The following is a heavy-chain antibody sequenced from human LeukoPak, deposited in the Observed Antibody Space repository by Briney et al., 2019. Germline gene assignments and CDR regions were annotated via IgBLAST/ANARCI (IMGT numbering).Heavy chain of an antibody. CDR1: GFTFSGHW. CDR2: IRQDGSVK. D-gene: IGHD3-22*01. J-gene: IGHJ5*02. CDR3: ARWSHDSFGYYWISS. V-gene: IGHV3-7*01. Sequence: GGSLRPSCAASGFTFSGHWMTWVRQAPGKGLQWVASIRQDGSVKYYVDSVQGRFIISRDNAMNSLYLQMNSLRAEDTAVYYCARWSHDSFGYYWISSWGQGTLVTVSS.